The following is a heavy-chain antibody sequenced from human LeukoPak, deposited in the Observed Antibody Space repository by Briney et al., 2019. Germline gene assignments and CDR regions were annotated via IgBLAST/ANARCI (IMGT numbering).Heavy chain of an antibody. Sequence: ASVKVSCKASGYTFTGYYMHWVRQATGQGLEWMGWINPNSGGTNYAQKFQGRVTMTRATSIITAYMELSRLRPDDTAMYYCARDCWGPGVGGPYNDYWGQGTLVTVSS. CDR3: ARDCWGPGVGGPYNDY. J-gene: IGHJ4*02. CDR2: INPNSGGT. D-gene: IGHD3-16*01. CDR1: GYTFTGYY. V-gene: IGHV1-2*02.